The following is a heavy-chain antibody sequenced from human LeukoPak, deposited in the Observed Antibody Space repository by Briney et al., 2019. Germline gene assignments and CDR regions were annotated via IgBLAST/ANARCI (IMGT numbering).Heavy chain of an antibody. CDR1: GFTFSSYS. D-gene: IGHD6-6*01. CDR2: ISSSSSYI. V-gene: IGHV3-21*01. Sequence: KSGGSLRLSCAASGFTFSSYSMNWVRQAPGKGLGWVSSISSSSSYIYYADSVKGRFTISRDNAKNSLYLQMNSLRAEDTAVYYCATSYSSSYMDPWGQGTLVTVSS. J-gene: IGHJ5*02. CDR3: ATSYSSSYMDP.